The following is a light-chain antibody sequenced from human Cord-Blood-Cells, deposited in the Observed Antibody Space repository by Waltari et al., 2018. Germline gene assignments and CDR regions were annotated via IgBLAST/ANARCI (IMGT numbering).Light chain of an antibody. J-gene: IGLJ2*01. CDR1: VLATKY. CDR2: KDS. V-gene: IGLV3-27*01. CDR3: YSAADNNLV. Sequence: YELTQPSPVSVPSGQPARTTRSGDVLATKYARWFQHKPGQAPVLVIYKDSERPSGIPERFSGSSSGTTVTLTISGAQVEDEADYYCYSAADNNLVFGGGTKLTVL.